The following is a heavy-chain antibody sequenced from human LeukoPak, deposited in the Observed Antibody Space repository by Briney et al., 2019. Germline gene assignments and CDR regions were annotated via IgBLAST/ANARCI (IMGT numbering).Heavy chain of an antibody. V-gene: IGHV3-33*01. CDR1: GFTFSSYG. D-gene: IGHD3-22*01. CDR3: ARDHGSSGYYLDAFDI. Sequence: GGSLRLSCAASGFTFSSYGMHWVRQAPGKGLGWVAVIWDDGSNKYHADSVKGRFSISRDNSKDTLYLQMNSLRADDTAVYYCARDHGSSGYYLDAFDIWGQGTMVTVSS. J-gene: IGHJ3*02. CDR2: IWDDGSNK.